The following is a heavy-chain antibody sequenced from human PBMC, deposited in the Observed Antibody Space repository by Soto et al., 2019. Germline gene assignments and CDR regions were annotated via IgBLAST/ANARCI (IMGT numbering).Heavy chain of an antibody. Sequence: SETLSLTCAVYGGSFSGYYWSWIRQPPGKGLEWIGEINHSGSTNYNPSLKSRVTISVDTSKNQFSLKLSSVTAADTAVYYCARGPRGDFLPGPGIYGGNDVFDIWGKGTMVTVS. CDR1: GGSFSGYY. J-gene: IGHJ3*02. CDR3: ARGPRGDFLPGPGIYGGNDVFDI. V-gene: IGHV4-34*01. CDR2: INHSGST. D-gene: IGHD3-9*01.